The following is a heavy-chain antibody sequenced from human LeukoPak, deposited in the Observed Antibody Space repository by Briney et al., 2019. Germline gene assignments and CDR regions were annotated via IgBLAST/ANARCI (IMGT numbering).Heavy chain of an antibody. CDR1: GYSFTSYW. V-gene: IGHV5-51*01. Sequence: HGESLKISCKGSGYSFTSYWIGWVRQMPGKGLEWMGIIYPGDSDTTYSPSFQGQVTISADKSISTAYLQWSSLKASDTAMYYCARRIVGATARFDPWGQGTLVTVSS. CDR3: ARRIVGATARFDP. CDR2: IYPGDSDT. J-gene: IGHJ5*02. D-gene: IGHD1-26*01.